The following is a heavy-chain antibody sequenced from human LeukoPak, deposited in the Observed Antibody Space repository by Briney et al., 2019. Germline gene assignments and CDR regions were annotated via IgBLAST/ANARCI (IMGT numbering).Heavy chain of an antibody. CDR1: GGSISSGSFY. V-gene: IGHV4-39*07. CDR3: ARVVAPGYFDL. Sequence: SETLSLTCTVSGGSISSGSFYGGWVRQPPGKRLEWIATIHYSGTTYYNPSLKSRVTMSVDTSKNQFSLRLSSVTAADTAVYYCARVVAPGYFDLWGHGTLVPVSS. J-gene: IGHJ4*01. CDR2: IHYSGTT.